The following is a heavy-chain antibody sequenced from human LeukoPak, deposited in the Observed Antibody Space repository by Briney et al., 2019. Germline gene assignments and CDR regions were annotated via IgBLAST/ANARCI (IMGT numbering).Heavy chain of an antibody. CDR2: IHSGNKT. J-gene: IGHJ4*02. CDR1: GFTVSSNY. V-gene: IGHV3-66*01. D-gene: IGHD3-3*01. Sequence: GGSLRLSCAASGFTVSSNYMSWVRQAPGKGLEWVSVIHSGNKTYYADSVKGRFTISRDNSKNTLYLQMNSLRAEDTAVYYCAREGVATAGTAYDYWGQGTLVTVSS. CDR3: AREGVATAGTAYDY.